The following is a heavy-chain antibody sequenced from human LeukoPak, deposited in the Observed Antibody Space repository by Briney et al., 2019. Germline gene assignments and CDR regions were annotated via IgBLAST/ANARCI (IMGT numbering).Heavy chain of an antibody. CDR1: GFTFSSYG. CDR2: ISYDGSNK. V-gene: IGHV3-30*18. CDR3: AKGGQAWGIVVVPAAV. J-gene: IGHJ4*02. D-gene: IGHD2-2*01. Sequence: GRSLRLSCAASGFTFSSYGMHWVRQAPGKGLEWVAVISYDGSNKYYADSVKGRFTISRDNSKNTLYLQMNSLRAEDTAVYYCAKGGQAWGIVVVPAAVWGQGTLVTVSS.